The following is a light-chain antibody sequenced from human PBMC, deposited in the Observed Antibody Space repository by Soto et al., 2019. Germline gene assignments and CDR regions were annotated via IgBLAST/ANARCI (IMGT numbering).Light chain of an antibody. J-gene: IGLJ3*02. Sequence: QSVLTQPASVSGSPGQSITISCTGTSSDVGAYKYVSWYQQHPGKAPKLMIYEVSNRPSGVSNRFSASKSGNTASLTISGLQAEDEADYYCSSYTNNDTLVFGGGTKLTVL. V-gene: IGLV2-14*01. CDR1: SSDVGAYKY. CDR2: EVS. CDR3: SSYTNNDTLV.